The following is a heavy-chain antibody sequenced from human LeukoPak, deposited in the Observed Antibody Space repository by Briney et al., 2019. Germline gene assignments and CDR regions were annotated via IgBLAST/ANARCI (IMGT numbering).Heavy chain of an antibody. J-gene: IGHJ3*02. V-gene: IGHV3-66*01. CDR2: IYSGGST. Sequence: GGSLRLSCAASGFTVSSNYMSWVRQAPGKGLEWVSVIYSGGSTYYADSVKGRFTISRDNSKNTLYLQMNSLRAEDTAVYYCASIQTGYMIADAFDIWGQGTMVTVSS. CDR3: ASIQTGYMIADAFDI. CDR1: GFTVSSNY. D-gene: IGHD3-22*01.